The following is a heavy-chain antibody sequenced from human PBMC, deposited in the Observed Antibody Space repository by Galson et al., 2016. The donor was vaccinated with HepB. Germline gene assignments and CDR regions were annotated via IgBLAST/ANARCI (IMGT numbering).Heavy chain of an antibody. CDR1: GFTFSDYG. CDR3: AKVAGSENSPYWYPDL. J-gene: IGHJ2*01. V-gene: IGHV3-30*18. CDR2: MSYDGRNS. D-gene: IGHD3-10*01. Sequence: SLRLSCAASGFTFSDYGMPWVRQAPGKGLEWLAIMSYDGRNSHVVPSVTGRFTVSRDNSRNTLYLQMDSLTIEDTAIYYCAKVAGSENSPYWYPDLWGRGALVTVAS.